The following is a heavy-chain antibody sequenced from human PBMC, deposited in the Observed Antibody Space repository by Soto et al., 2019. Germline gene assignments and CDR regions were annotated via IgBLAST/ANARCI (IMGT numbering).Heavy chain of an antibody. CDR3: ARAQYSSGWYYFDY. CDR1: GFTFSSYC. D-gene: IGHD6-19*01. J-gene: IGHJ4*02. CDR2: INSDGSST. Sequence: GGSMRLSCSASGFTFSSYCMHWVRQAPGKGLVWVSRINSDGSSTSYADSVKGRFTISRDNAKNTLYLQMNSLRAEDTAVYYCARAQYSSGWYYFDYWGQGTLVTVSS. V-gene: IGHV3-74*01.